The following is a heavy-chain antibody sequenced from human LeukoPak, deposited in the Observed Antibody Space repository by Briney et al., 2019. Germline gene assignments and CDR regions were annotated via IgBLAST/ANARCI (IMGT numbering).Heavy chain of an antibody. D-gene: IGHD5-24*01. J-gene: IGHJ3*02. V-gene: IGHV4-39*07. CDR2: IYYSGST. Sequence: SETLSLTCTVSGGSISSSSYYWGWIRQPPGKGLEWIGTIYYSGSTNYNPSLKSRVTISVDTSKNQFSLKLSSVTAADTAVYYCARDLGEMATIWPTAFDIWGQGTMVTVSS. CDR1: GGSISSSSYY. CDR3: ARDLGEMATIWPTAFDI.